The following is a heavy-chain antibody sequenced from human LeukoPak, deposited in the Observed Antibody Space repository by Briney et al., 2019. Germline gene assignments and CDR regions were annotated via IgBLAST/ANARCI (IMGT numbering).Heavy chain of an antibody. CDR1: GFTFSNTW. CDR3: ARSITMVRGGGYYYYMDV. CDR2: ISSSGSTI. Sequence: GGSLRLSCAASGFTFSNTWMSWVRQAPGKGLEWVSYISSSGSTIYYADSVKGRFTISRDNAKNSLYLQMNSLRAEDTAVYYCARSITMVRGGGYYYYMDVWGKGTTVTVSS. D-gene: IGHD3-10*01. J-gene: IGHJ6*03. V-gene: IGHV3-11*04.